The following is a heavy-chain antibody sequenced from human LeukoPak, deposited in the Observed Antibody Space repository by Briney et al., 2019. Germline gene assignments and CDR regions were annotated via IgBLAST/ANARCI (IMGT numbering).Heavy chain of an antibody. CDR2: ISGYNGNT. J-gene: IGHJ5*02. V-gene: IGHV1-18*04. Sequence: ASVKVSCKASGYTFTTYGISWVRQAPGQGLEWMGWISGYNGNTKYAQKVQGRVTMTTDTSTSTAYMELRSLRSDDTAVYYCARTGGGCSSTSCYRNWFDPWGQGTLVTVSS. D-gene: IGHD2-2*01. CDR3: ARTGGGCSSTSCYRNWFDP. CDR1: GYTFTTYG.